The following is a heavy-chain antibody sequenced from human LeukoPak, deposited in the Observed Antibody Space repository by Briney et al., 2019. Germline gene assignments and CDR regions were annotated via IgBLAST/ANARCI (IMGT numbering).Heavy chain of an antibody. D-gene: IGHD6-13*01. Sequence: GRSLRLSCAASGFTFSSCGMHWVRQAPGKGLEWVAVIWYDGSNKYYADSVKGRFTISRDNSKNTLYLQMNSLRAEDTAVYYCARDHRSSSSWYYYYYGMDVWGQGTTVTVSS. CDR2: IWYDGSNK. CDR3: ARDHRSSSSWYYYYYGMDV. CDR1: GFTFSSCG. V-gene: IGHV3-33*01. J-gene: IGHJ6*02.